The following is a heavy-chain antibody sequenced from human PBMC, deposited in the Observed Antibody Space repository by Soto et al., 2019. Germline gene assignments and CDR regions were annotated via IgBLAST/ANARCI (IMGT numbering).Heavy chain of an antibody. V-gene: IGHV1-18*01. CDR1: GYTFTSYG. J-gene: IGHJ6*02. CDR3: ARARYDFWSGYLEPPGRDYYYYGMDV. D-gene: IGHD3-3*01. Sequence: ASVKVSCKASGYTFTSYGISWVRQAPGQGLEWMGWISAYNGNTNYAQKLQGRVTMTTDTSTSTAYMELRSLRSDDTAVYYCARARYDFWSGYLEPPGRDYYYYGMDVWGQGTTVTVSS. CDR2: ISAYNGNT.